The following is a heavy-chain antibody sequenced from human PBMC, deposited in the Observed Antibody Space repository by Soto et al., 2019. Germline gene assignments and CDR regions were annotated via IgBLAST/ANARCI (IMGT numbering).Heavy chain of an antibody. CDR2: IDWDDDK. J-gene: IGHJ6*02. CDR3: ARIRWHGMDV. Sequence: XGPTLVNPTQTLRLTCTFSGFSLSTSGMRVSWIRQPPGKALEWLARIDWDDDKFYSTSLKTRLTISKDTSKNQVVLTMTNMDPVDTATYYCARIRWHGMDVWGQGTTVTVSS. CDR1: GFSLSTSGMR. D-gene: IGHD2-15*01. V-gene: IGHV2-70*04.